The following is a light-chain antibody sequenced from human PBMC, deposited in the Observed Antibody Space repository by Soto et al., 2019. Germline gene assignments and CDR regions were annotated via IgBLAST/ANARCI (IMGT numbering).Light chain of an antibody. CDR1: QSVSSN. V-gene: IGKV3-15*01. J-gene: IGKJ1*01. CDR3: QQYNNWPPWT. CDR2: GAS. Sequence: EIVMTQSPATLSVSPGERATLACRASQSVSSNLAWYQQKPGQAPRLLIYGASTRATGIPARFSGSWSGTEFTLTISSLQSEDFAVHYCQQYNNWPPWTFGQGTKVEIK.